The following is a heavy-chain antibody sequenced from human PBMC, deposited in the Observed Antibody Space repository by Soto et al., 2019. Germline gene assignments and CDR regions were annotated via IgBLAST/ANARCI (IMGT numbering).Heavy chain of an antibody. D-gene: IGHD3-10*01. CDR2: ISYDGSNK. CDR3: AKDRLRRSGSYLSWFDP. Sequence: GGSLRLSCAASGFTFSSYGMHWVRQAPGKGLEWVAVISYDGSNKYYADSVKGRFTISRDNSKNTLYLQMNSLRAEDTAVYYCAKDRLRRSGSYLSWFDPWGQGTLVTVSS. V-gene: IGHV3-30*18. CDR1: GFTFSSYG. J-gene: IGHJ5*02.